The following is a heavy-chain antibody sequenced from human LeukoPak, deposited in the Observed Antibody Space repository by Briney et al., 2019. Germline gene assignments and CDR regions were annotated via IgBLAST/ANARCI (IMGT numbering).Heavy chain of an antibody. CDR3: ARVCNPGSSGCPGDY. V-gene: IGHV3-53*01. Sequence: PGGSLRLSCAASGFTVSSSYMSWVRQAPGEGLEWASVIYSGGNTYYADSVKGRFTISRDNSKNTLYLQMNSLRAKDTAVYYCARVCNPGSSGCPGDYWGQGTLVSVS. CDR1: GFTVSSSY. D-gene: IGHD6-19*01. J-gene: IGHJ4*02. CDR2: IYSGGNT.